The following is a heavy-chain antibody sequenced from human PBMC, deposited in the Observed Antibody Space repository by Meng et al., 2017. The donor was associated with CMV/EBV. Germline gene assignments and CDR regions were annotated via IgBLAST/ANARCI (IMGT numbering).Heavy chain of an antibody. J-gene: IGHJ5*02. CDR1: FTGYY. V-gene: IGHV1-2*02. CDR2: INPNSGGT. CDR3: ARVGLVYCSSTSCRNWFDP. Sequence: FTGYYMHWVRQAPGQGLEWMGWINPNSGGTKYAQKFQGRVTMTRDTSISTAYMELSRLRSDDTAVYYCARVGLVYCSSTSCRNWFDPWGQGTLVTVSS. D-gene: IGHD2-2*01.